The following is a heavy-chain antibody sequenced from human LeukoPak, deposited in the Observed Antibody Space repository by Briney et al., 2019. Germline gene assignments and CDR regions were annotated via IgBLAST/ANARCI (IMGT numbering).Heavy chain of an antibody. V-gene: IGHV3-30*18. CDR3: AKDYQSAPPVGMDA. CDR1: GFMFSGYG. D-gene: IGHD3-16*02. J-gene: IGHJ6*02. CDR2: ISYDGRKR. Sequence: GGSLRLSCTGSGFMFSGYGMYWVRQAPGNGLEWVALISYDGRKRFYADSVKGRFTISRDNSKSALVLEMNSLRVEDTAVYYCAKDYQSAPPVGMDAWGHGTKDTVSS.